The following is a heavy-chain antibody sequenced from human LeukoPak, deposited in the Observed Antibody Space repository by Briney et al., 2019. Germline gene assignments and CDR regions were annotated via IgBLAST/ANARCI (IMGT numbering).Heavy chain of an antibody. D-gene: IGHD3-10*01. V-gene: IGHV4-39*07. J-gene: IGHJ4*02. CDR2: IYYDGST. Sequence: SETLSLTCTVSSGSISSSSYYWGWIRQPPGKGLEWIGNIYYDGSTYYTPSLKSRVTISVDTSKNQFSLKLNSVTAADTAVYYCATIHMVRGVIDYWGQGTLVTVSS. CDR1: SGSISSSSYY. CDR3: ATIHMVRGVIDY.